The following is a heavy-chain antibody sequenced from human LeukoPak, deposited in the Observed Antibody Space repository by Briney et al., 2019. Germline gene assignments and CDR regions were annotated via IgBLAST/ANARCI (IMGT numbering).Heavy chain of an antibody. CDR1: GFTFSSYS. J-gene: IGHJ4*02. Sequence: KPGGSLRLSCAASGFTFSSYSMNWVRQAPGKGLEWVGRIKSKTDGGTTDYAAPVKGRFTISRDDSKNTLYLQMNSLKTEDTAVYYCTTDPDFLYGPFRGGQGTLVTVSS. D-gene: IGHD2/OR15-2a*01. V-gene: IGHV3-15*01. CDR3: TTDPDFLYGPFR. CDR2: IKSKTDGGTT.